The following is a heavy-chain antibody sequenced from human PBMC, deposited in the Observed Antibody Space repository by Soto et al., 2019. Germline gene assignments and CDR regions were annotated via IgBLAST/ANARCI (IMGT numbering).Heavy chain of an antibody. Sequence: ASVKVSCKASGYTFTSYYMHWVRQAPGQGLEWMGIINPSGGSTSYAQKFKGRVTMTRDTSTSTVYMEMSSLRSEDTAVYYCARDYGDYYFDYWGQGTLVTVS. V-gene: IGHV1-46*03. D-gene: IGHD4-17*01. CDR2: INPSGGST. J-gene: IGHJ4*02. CDR3: ARDYGDYYFDY. CDR1: GYTFTSYY.